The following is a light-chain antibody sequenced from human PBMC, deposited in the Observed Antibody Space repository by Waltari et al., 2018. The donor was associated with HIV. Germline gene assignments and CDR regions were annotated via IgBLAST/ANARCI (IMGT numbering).Light chain of an antibody. V-gene: IGLV3-21*01. CDR2: YDK. Sequence: SVLTHPSSVSVAPGMPARITCGGKNNDSTSVHWYQQKPGQAPILVIYYDKDGTSGIPYRFSGSNSGNTATLTITRVGAGDEADYYCQVWDSSIEQLLFGGGTKLTVL. CDR3: QVWDSSIEQLL. CDR1: NNDSTS. J-gene: IGLJ3*02.